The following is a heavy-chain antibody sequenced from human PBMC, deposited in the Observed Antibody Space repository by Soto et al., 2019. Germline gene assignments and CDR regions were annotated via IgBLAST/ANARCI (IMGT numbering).Heavy chain of an antibody. CDR3: ARARGSGSYYYYYYYMDV. CDR2: INHSGST. D-gene: IGHD3-10*01. V-gene: IGHV4-34*01. Sequence: LETLSLTCAVYGGSFSGYYWSWIRQPPGKGLEWIGEINHSGSTNYNPSLKSRVTISVDTSKNQFSLKLSSVTAADTAVYYCARARGSGSYYYYYYYMDVWGKGTTVT. CDR1: GGSFSGYY. J-gene: IGHJ6*03.